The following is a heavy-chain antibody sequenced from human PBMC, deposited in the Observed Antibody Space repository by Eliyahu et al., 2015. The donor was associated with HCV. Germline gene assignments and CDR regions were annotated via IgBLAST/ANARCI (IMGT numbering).Heavy chain of an antibody. Sequence: EVQLLESGGGLVQPGGSLRLSCXASGFTFSSHAMXXVRQXPGKGLEXVSSFSAXGGTTYYADSVRGRFNIXRXNSKNTLXLQMNSLRAEDTAVYYCAKSRGVILALFDSWGQGTLVTVSS. CDR1: GFTFSSHA. V-gene: IGHV3-23*01. J-gene: IGHJ4*02. CDR3: AKSRGVILALFDS. D-gene: IGHD3-16*01. CDR2: FSAXGGTT.